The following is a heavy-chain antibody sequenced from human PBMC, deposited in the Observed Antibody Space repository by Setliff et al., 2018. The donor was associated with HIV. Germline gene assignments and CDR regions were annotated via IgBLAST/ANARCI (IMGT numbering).Heavy chain of an antibody. V-gene: IGHV4-38-2*02. D-gene: IGHD3-16*02. J-gene: IGHJ4*02. Sequence: PSETLSLTCTVSGSSISSNYYWAWIRQAPGKGLEWIGCIDASANTYYIPSLKSRATISVDTSKNQFSLKLSSVTAADTAVYYCARGSYYDYVWGNYRYTGFDYWGQGTLVTVSS. CDR1: GSSISSNYY. CDR3: ARGSYYDYVWGNYRYTGFDY. CDR2: IDASANT.